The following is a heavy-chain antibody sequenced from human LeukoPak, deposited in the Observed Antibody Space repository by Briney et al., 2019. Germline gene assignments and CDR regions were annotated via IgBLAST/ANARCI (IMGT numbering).Heavy chain of an antibody. D-gene: IGHD7-27*01. CDR2: ISSTSSTI. Sequence: GGSLRLSCAASGFTVSRNYMSWVRQAPGKGLEWVSSISSTSSTIYYADSVKGRFTISRDNAKNSLYLQMNSLRAEDTAIYYCARGLGILGASAFDIWGQGTMVTVSS. CDR1: GFTVSRNY. V-gene: IGHV3-48*01. J-gene: IGHJ3*02. CDR3: ARGLGILGASAFDI.